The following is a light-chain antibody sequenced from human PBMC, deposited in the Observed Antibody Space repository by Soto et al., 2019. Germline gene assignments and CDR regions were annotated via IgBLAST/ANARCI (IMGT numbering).Light chain of an antibody. CDR1: KSDIGVYDF. CDR3: KSYAGSNTYV. Sequence: QSALTQHPSASGSPGQSVTISCAGTKSDIGVYDFVSWYQHHPGKAPRLIIYEVVQRPSGVPDRFSGSKSGNTASLTVSGLQAADEADYFCKSYAGSNTYVFGSATKVPS. J-gene: IGLJ1*01. CDR2: EVV. V-gene: IGLV2-8*01.